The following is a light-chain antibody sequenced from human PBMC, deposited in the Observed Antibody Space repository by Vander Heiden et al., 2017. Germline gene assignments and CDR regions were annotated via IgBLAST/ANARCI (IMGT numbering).Light chain of an antibody. CDR2: GTS. J-gene: IGKJ1*01. CDR3: QQYSDWPRT. CDR1: RSVSAN. Sequence: IVTRQSPASLSATPGGRATLSCRDSRSVSANLAWYQQKPGQAPRLIIYGTSTRATGVPARFSGSGSGTQFILSISRLQSEDFALYYCQQYSDWPRTFGQGTKVEIK. V-gene: IGKV3-15*01.